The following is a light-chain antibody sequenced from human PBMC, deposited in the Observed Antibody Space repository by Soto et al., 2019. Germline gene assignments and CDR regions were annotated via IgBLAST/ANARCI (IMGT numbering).Light chain of an antibody. J-gene: IGKJ4*01. Sequence: DIVMTQSPLSLPVTPGEPASISCRSSQSLLHSNGYNYLDWYLQKPGQSQQLLIYLGSNRASGVPDRFSGSGSGTDCTLEISGVEAEDVGVYYCMQALQTPYDSLTFGGGTKVEIK. CDR3: MQALQTPYDSLT. CDR1: QSLLHSNGYNY. CDR2: LGS. V-gene: IGKV2-28*01.